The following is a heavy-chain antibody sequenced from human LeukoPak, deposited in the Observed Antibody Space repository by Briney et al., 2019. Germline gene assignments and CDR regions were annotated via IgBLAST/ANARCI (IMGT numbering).Heavy chain of an antibody. CDR1: GGSISSADYY. J-gene: IGHJ4*02. CDR3: ARESTFYSDSSGYIIDF. Sequence: SETLSLTCTVSGGSISSADYYWSWIRQPPGKCLEWIGYIYYSGSTYYKPSLKSRLTISVDTSKSQFSLRLSSVAAADTAVYYCARESTFYSDSSGYIIDFWGQGTLVTVSS. V-gene: IGHV4-30-4*01. CDR2: IYYSGST. D-gene: IGHD3-22*01.